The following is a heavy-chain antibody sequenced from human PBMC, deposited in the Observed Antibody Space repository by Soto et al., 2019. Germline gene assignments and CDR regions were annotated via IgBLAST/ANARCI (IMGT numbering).Heavy chain of an antibody. V-gene: IGHV3-7*03. CDR1: GFTFSSYW. CDR3: ARELITFGGVIVYFDY. CDR2: IKQDGSEK. J-gene: IGHJ4*02. Sequence: GGSLRLSCAASGFTFSSYWMSWVRQAPGKGLEWVANIKQDGSEKYYVDSVKGRFTISRDNAKNSLYLQMNSLRAEDTAVYYCARELITFGGVIVYFDYWGQGTLVTVSS. D-gene: IGHD3-16*02.